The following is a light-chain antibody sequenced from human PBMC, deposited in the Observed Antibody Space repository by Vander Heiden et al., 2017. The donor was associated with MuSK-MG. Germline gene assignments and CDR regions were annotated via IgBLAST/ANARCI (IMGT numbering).Light chain of an antibody. J-gene: IGKJ4*01. V-gene: IGKV4-1*01. Sequence: IVLTPSPLSPAVSLGDSTTCHCKSSQSGLDSSNNKNYLAWYQQKSVQPPKLLIYWASTRQCGVPGRFSGSGSGTDFTLTISSLQAEDVAVYYCLQDDNPPLTFGAGTKVEIK. CDR1: QSGLDSSNNKNY. CDR3: LQDDNPPLT. CDR2: WAS.